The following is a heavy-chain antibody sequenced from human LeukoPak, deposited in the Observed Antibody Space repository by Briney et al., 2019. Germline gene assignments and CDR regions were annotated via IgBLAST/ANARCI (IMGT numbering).Heavy chain of an antibody. V-gene: IGHV1-18*01. CDR1: GYTFTSYG. J-gene: IGHJ4*02. D-gene: IGHD3-10*01. CDR3: AKLYGSGSPDY. CDR2: ISAYNGNT. Sequence: ASVKVSCKASGYTFTSYGISWVRQAPGQGLEWMGWISAYNGNTNYAQKFQGRVTMTRDMSTSTVYMELSSLRSEDTAVYYCAKLYGSGSPDYWGQGTLVTVSS.